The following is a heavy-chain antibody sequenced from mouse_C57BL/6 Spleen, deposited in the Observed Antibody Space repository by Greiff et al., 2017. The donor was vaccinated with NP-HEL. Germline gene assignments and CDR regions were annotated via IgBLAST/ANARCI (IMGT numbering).Heavy chain of an antibody. J-gene: IGHJ4*01. D-gene: IGHD2-5*01. CDR3: TRDSNYEYYAMDY. CDR2: ISSGGDYI. CDR1: GFTFSSYA. V-gene: IGHV5-9-1*02. Sequence: DVQLVESGEGLVKPGGSLKLSCAASGFTFSSYAMSWVRQTPEKRLEWVAYISSGGDYIYYADTVKGRFTISRDNARNTLYLQMSSLKSEDTAMYYCTRDSNYEYYAMDYWGQGTSVTVSS.